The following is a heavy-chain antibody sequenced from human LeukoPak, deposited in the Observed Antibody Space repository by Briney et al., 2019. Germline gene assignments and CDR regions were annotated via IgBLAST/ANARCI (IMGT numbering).Heavy chain of an antibody. D-gene: IGHD6-13*01. V-gene: IGHV3-49*03. Sequence: GGSLRLSCTASGFTFGDYTMSWFRQAPGKGLEWVGFIRSKAYGGTTEYAASVKGRFTISRDDSKSIAYLQMNSLKTEDTAVYYCTRVGIRAAAEAFDYWGQGTLVTVSS. CDR2: IRSKAYGGTT. CDR3: TRVGIRAAAEAFDY. J-gene: IGHJ4*02. CDR1: GFTFGDYT.